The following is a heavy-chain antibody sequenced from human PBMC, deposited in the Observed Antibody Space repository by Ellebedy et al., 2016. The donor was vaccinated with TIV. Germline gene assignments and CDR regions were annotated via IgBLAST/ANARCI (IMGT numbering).Heavy chain of an antibody. CDR3: ARDLGYCSSTGCNGYDY. Sequence: MPGGSLRLSCTVSGASIINYYWNWIRQPPGKGLEWIGYFFYSGNTYHNPSLKGRVTMSVDTSKNQFSLKLRSVTAADTAVYYCARDLGYCSSTGCNGYDYWGQGTLVTVSS. CDR2: FFYSGNT. D-gene: IGHD2-2*01. CDR1: GASIINYY. J-gene: IGHJ4*02. V-gene: IGHV4-59*01.